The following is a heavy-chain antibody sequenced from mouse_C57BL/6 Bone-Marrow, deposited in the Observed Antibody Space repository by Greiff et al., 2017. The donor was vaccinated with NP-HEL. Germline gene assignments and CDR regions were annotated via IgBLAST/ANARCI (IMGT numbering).Heavy chain of an antibody. V-gene: IGHV1-15*01. CDR3: TRSLYYYGSSPYWYFDV. CDR1: GYTFTDYE. Sequence: VQLVESGAELVRPGASVTLSCKASGYTFTDYEMHWVKQTPVHGLEWIGAIDPETGGTAYNQKFKGKAILTADKSSSTAYMELRSLTSEDSAVYYCTRSLYYYGSSPYWYFDVWGTGTTVTVSS. CDR2: IDPETGGT. D-gene: IGHD1-1*01. J-gene: IGHJ1*03.